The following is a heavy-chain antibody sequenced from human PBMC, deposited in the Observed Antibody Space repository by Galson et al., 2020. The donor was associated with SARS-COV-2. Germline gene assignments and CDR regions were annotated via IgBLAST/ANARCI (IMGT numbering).Heavy chain of an antibody. D-gene: IGHD3-3*01. J-gene: IGHJ6*02. Sequence: SQTLSLTCTVSGASIRSGRYHWSWLRQPAGKGLESIGRIYTSGNTNYNPSLKRRVTISLDTSKNQFSLRLRSVTAADTAVYYCARGEFLEFYYYGMDVWGQGTTVTVSS. CDR1: GASIRSGRYH. CDR2: IYTSGNT. V-gene: IGHV4-61*02. CDR3: ARGEFLEFYYYGMDV.